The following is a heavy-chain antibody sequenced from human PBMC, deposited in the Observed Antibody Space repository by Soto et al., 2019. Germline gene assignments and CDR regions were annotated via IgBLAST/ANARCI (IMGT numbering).Heavy chain of an antibody. D-gene: IGHD2-15*01. J-gene: IGHJ6*02. CDR2: ISAYNGNT. CDR1: GYTFTSYG. Sequence: ASVKVSCKASGYTFTSYGISWVRQAPGQGLEWMGWISAYNGNTNYAQKLQGRVTMTTDTSTSTAYMELRSLRSDDTAVYYCARDFVVVVAATSSLYYYYYGMDVWGQGTTVTVS. CDR3: ARDFVVVVAATSSLYYYYYGMDV. V-gene: IGHV1-18*01.